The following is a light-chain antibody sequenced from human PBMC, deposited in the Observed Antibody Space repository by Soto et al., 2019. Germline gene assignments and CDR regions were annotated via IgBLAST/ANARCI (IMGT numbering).Light chain of an antibody. J-gene: IGKJ2*01. CDR3: QQSYRTPYT. Sequence: DIQMTQSPSSLSASVGDRVTITCRASQSSSNYLNWYQQKPGKAPKLLIYAASSLQSGVPSRFSGSGSGTDFTLTISSLQPEDFATYYCQQSYRTPYTFGHGTKLEIK. CDR2: AAS. CDR1: QSSSNY. V-gene: IGKV1-39*01.